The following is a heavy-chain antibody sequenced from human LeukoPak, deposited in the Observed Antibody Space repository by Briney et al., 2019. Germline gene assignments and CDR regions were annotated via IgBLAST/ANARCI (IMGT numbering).Heavy chain of an antibody. CDR1: GFTFDDYT. CDR2: ISWDGGST. Sequence: PGGSLRLSCAASGFTFDDYTMHWVRQAPGKGLEWVSLISWDGGSTYYADSVKGRFTISRDNSKNSLYLQMNSLRTEDTALYYCAKGTNPDYYYYMDVWGKGTTVTISS. V-gene: IGHV3-43*01. D-gene: IGHD1/OR15-1a*01. CDR3: AKGTNPDYYYYMDV. J-gene: IGHJ6*03.